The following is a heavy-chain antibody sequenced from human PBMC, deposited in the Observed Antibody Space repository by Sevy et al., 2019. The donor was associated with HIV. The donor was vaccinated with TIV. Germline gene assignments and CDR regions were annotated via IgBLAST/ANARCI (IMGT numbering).Heavy chain of an antibody. CDR2: ISAYTGSK. J-gene: IGHJ3*02. V-gene: IGHV1-18*01. D-gene: IGHD6-19*01. Sequence: ASVKVSCEASGYTFTSYGISWVRQAPGQGLEWMGWISAYTGSKHYAQKLQGRVIMTTDTSTSTAYLELRSLRSDDTAVYYCARDSESSAWDAFDIWGQGTMVTVSS. CDR1: GYTFTSYG. CDR3: ARDSESSAWDAFDI.